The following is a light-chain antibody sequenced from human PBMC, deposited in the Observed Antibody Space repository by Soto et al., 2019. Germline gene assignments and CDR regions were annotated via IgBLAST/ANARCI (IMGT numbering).Light chain of an antibody. CDR2: EGS. V-gene: IGLV2-18*02. Sequence: QSVLTQPPSVSGSPGQSVTISCTGTSSDVGSYNRVSWYQQPPGTAPKLMIYEGSNRPSGVPDRFSGTKSGNTASLTISGLQAEDEADYYCSSYTSSSIWLFGGGTKVTVL. CDR3: SSYTSSSIWL. CDR1: SSDVGSYNR. J-gene: IGLJ2*01.